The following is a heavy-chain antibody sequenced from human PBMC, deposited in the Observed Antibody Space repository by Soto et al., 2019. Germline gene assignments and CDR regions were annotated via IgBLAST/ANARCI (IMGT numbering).Heavy chain of an antibody. Sequence: PGGSLRLSCAASKFSFNNYWMHWVRQVPGKGPAWVSRINHDGSKTEYADSVKGRFTISRGNTKNTLYLQMNSLRVEDTAMYYCVREPWGFSGTWYDYWGQGTLVTVPS. CDR3: VREPWGFSGTWYDY. CDR2: INHDGSKT. D-gene: IGHD6-13*01. V-gene: IGHV3-74*01. J-gene: IGHJ4*02. CDR1: KFSFNNYW.